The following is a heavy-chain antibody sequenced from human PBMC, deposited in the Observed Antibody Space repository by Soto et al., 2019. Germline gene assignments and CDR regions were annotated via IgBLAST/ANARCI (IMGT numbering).Heavy chain of an antibody. CDR2: IIPIFGTA. J-gene: IGHJ5*02. D-gene: IGHD2-15*01. CDR1: GGTFSSYA. V-gene: IGHV1-69*01. Sequence: QVQLVQSGAEVKKPGSSVKVSCKASGGTFSSYAISWVRQAPGQGLEWVGGIIPIFGTANYAQKFQGRGTITADESTSTAYMELSSRRAEDTAVYYCARAAVGCGGSCYSNEYNWFDPWGQGTLVTVSS. CDR3: ARAAVGCGGSCYSNEYNWFDP.